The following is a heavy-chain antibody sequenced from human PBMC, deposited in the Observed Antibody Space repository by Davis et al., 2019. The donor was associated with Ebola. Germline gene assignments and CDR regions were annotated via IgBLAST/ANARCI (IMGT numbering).Heavy chain of an antibody. CDR2: ISGSAGST. Sequence: GESLKISCAASGFTFSTYAMSWVRQAPGKGLEWVSSISGSAGSTYYADSVKGRFTISRDNSKNTLYLQMGSLRAEDMAVYYCARGALWFRESPPDYWGQGTLVTVSS. J-gene: IGHJ4*02. V-gene: IGHV3-23*01. D-gene: IGHD3-10*01. CDR1: GFTFSTYA. CDR3: ARGALWFRESPPDY.